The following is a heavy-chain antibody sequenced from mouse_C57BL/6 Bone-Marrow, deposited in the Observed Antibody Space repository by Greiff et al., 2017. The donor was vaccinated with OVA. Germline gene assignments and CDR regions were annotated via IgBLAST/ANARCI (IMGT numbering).Heavy chain of an antibody. CDR3: TGWLLRAY. CDR2: IDPENGDT. D-gene: IGHD2-3*01. CDR1: GFNIKDDY. Sequence: EVQRVESGAELVRPGASVKLSCTASGFNIKDDYLHWVKQRPEQGLEWIGWIDPENGDTEYASKCQGKATITADTSSNTSYLQLSSLTSEDTAVYYCTGWLLRAYWGQGTLVTVSA. V-gene: IGHV14-4*01. J-gene: IGHJ3*01.